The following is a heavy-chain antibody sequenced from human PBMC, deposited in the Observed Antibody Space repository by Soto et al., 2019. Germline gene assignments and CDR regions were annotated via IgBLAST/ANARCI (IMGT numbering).Heavy chain of an antibody. J-gene: IGHJ6*03. Sequence: GGSLRLSCAASGFTFGSYGMHWVRQAPGKGLEWVAVISYDGSNKYYADSVKGRFTISRDNSKNTLYLQMNSLRAEDTAVYYCARANYDFWSGYQYYYYYYTDVWGKGTTVTVSS. V-gene: IGHV3-30*03. CDR1: GFTFGSYG. CDR2: ISYDGSNK. D-gene: IGHD3-3*01. CDR3: ARANYDFWSGYQYYYYYYTDV.